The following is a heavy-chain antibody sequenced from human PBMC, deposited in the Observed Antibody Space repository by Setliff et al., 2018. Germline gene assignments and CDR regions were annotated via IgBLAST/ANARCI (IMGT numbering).Heavy chain of an antibody. CDR2: INHSGST. J-gene: IGHJ6*02. D-gene: IGHD3-10*01. Sequence: PSETLSLTCAVYGGSFSGYYWSWIRQPPGKRLEWIGEINHSGSTNYNPSLKSRVTISVDTSKNQFSLKLSSVTAADTAIYYCVRKRGGMVRGALNYYYGMDVWGQGTTVTVSS. CDR1: GGSFSGYY. CDR3: VRKRGGMVRGALNYYYGMDV. V-gene: IGHV4-34*01.